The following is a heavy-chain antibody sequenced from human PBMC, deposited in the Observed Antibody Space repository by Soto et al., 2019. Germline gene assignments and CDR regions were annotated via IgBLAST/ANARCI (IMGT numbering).Heavy chain of an antibody. CDR3: AKEDRSNWPTDGFDY. CDR1: GFTFSNYA. Sequence: EVQLLESGGGLVQPGGSLRLSCAASGFTFSNYAMSWVRQAPGKGLEWFSAISGSGGSTYYTDPVKGRFTLSRDNSKNTLYLQMNSLRADDTAVYYCAKEDRSNWPTDGFDYWGLGTLVTVSS. J-gene: IGHJ4*02. V-gene: IGHV3-23*01. D-gene: IGHD1-1*01. CDR2: ISGSGGST.